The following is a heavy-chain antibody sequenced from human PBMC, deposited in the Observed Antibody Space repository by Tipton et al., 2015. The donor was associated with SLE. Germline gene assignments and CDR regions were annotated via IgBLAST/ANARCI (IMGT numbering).Heavy chain of an antibody. CDR1: DGSISSYH. CDR3: ARGSGYFDY. CDR2: IYYSGST. V-gene: IGHV4-59*01. D-gene: IGHD1-26*01. J-gene: IGHJ4*02. Sequence: TLSLTCTVSDGSISSYHWSWIRQPPGKGLEWIGYIYYSGSTNYNPSLKSRVTISVDTSKNQFSLKLSSVTAADTAVYYCARGSGYFDYWGQGTLVTVSS.